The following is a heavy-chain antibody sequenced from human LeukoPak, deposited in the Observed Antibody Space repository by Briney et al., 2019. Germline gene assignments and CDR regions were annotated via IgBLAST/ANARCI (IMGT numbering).Heavy chain of an antibody. J-gene: IGHJ6*02. Sequence: GRSLRLSCAVSGFTFDDYAMHWVRQASGKGLEWVSGIGWNSGSIGYADSVKGRFTISRDNAKNSLYLQMNSLRAEGTALYYCAKDGRAAADYYYYYGMDVWGQGTTVTVSS. CDR2: IGWNSGSI. V-gene: IGHV3-9*01. CDR1: GFTFDDYA. CDR3: AKDGRAAADYYYYYGMDV. D-gene: IGHD6-13*01.